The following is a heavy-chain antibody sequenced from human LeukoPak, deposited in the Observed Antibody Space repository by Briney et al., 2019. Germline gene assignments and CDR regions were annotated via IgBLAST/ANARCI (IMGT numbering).Heavy chain of an antibody. CDR2: ISGSGGST. J-gene: IGHJ4*02. Sequence: GGSLRLSCAVSGFTFSSFAMSWVRQAPGKGLEWVSAISGSGGSTYYADSVKGRFTISRDNSKNTLYLQMNSLRAEDTAVYYCAKLIVVVTATGIDYWGQGTLVTVSS. D-gene: IGHD2-21*02. CDR1: GFTFSSFA. CDR3: AKLIVVVTATGIDY. V-gene: IGHV3-23*01.